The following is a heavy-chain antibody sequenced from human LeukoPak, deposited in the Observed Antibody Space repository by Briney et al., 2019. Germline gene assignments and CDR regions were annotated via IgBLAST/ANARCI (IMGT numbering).Heavy chain of an antibody. Sequence: GASVKVSCKVSGYTHTELSMHWVRQAPGKGLEWMGGLDPEDGETIYAQKFQGRVTMTEDTSTDTAYMELSSLRSEDTAVYYCATDHSPTPTYCGGDCYLTWGQGTLVTVSS. CDR1: GYTHTELS. CDR3: ATDHSPTPTYCGGDCYLT. V-gene: IGHV1-24*01. J-gene: IGHJ5*02. D-gene: IGHD2-21*02. CDR2: LDPEDGET.